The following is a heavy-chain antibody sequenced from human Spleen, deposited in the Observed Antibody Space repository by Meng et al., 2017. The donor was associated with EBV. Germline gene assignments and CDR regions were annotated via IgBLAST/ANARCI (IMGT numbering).Heavy chain of an antibody. CDR1: GASLRGHY. V-gene: IGHV4-34*01. CDR2: IKDTGST. D-gene: IGHD4-17*01. J-gene: IGHJ4*02. Sequence: QVQRQQWGAGLLKPSETLSLTCAVYGASLRGHYWSWIRQAPGKGLEWIGEIKDTGSTNYNLSLKGRVTISVDKSNNQFSLKLTSVTAADTAVYYCARFYTYGDVPSEADSWGQGNLVTVSS. CDR3: ARFYTYGDVPSEADS.